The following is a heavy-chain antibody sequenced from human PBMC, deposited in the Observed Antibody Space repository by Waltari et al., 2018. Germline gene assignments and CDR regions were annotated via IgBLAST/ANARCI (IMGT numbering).Heavy chain of an antibody. CDR1: GFTFTNHY. D-gene: IGHD6-25*01. J-gene: IGHJ4*02. Sequence: EVQLVESGGGLVQPGGSVTLSCAASGFTFTNHYRNWVRQAPGRGLEWIGRTKHKAENYITAYAASVQGRFSVSRDDSRNSLFLQMNSLETEDTAVYYCARDTAAALDYWGQGTLVTVSS. V-gene: IGHV3-72*01. CDR2: TKHKAENYIT. CDR3: ARDTAAALDY.